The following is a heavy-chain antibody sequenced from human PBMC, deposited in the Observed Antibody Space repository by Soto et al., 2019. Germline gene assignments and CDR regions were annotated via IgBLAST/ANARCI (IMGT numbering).Heavy chain of an antibody. D-gene: IGHD3-10*01. CDR3: ARAVLLWFGELPNYFDY. V-gene: IGHV6-1*01. Sequence: SQTLSLTCAISGDSVPSNSAAWNWIRQSPSRGLEWLGRTYYRSKWYNDYAVSVKSRITINPDTSKNQFSLQLNSVTPADTAVYYCARAVLLWFGELPNYFDYWGQGTLVTVSS. J-gene: IGHJ4*02. CDR2: TYYRSKWYN. CDR1: GDSVPSNSAA.